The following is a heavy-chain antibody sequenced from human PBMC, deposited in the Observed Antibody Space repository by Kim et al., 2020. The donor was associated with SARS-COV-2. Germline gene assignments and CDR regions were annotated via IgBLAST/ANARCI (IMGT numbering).Heavy chain of an antibody. V-gene: IGHV3-23*01. Sequence: GGSLRLSCAASGFTFSSYAMSWVRQAPGKGLEWVSGISGGDGGTYYADSVKGRFTISRDTSKPTLYLQMNSLRAEDTALYYCAKGRAATDLCFNYWGQGNPVSDSS. CDR2: ISGGDGGT. CDR1: GFTFSSYA. D-gene: IGHD6-13*01. J-gene: IGHJ4*02. CDR3: AKGRAATDLCFNY.